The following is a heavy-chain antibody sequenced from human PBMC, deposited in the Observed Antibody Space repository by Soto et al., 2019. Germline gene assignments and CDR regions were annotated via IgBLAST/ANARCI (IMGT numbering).Heavy chain of an antibody. V-gene: IGHV5-51*01. CDR3: ARPRGYSYGPTTEFYYYGMDV. CDR2: IYPGDSDT. CDR1: GYSFTSYW. D-gene: IGHD5-18*01. J-gene: IGHJ6*02. Sequence: PGEALKSSCKGSGYSFTSYWIGWVRQMPGKGLEWMGIIYPGDSDTRYSPSFQGQVTISADKSISTAYLQWSSLKASDTAMYYCARPRGYSYGPTTEFYYYGMDVWGQGTTVTVSS.